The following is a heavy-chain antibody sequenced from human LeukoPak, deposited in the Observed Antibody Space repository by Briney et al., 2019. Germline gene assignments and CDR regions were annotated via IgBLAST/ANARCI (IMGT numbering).Heavy chain of an antibody. CDR1: GGSISNYY. D-gene: IGHD5-24*01. Sequence: SETLSLTCTVSGGSISNYYWSWIRQPPGKGLEWIGYMSYSGSTNYNPSLKSRVTISVDTSKNQFSLKLSSVTAADTAVYYCARDSRRDGYNILDYRGQGTLVTVSS. V-gene: IGHV4-59*01. J-gene: IGHJ4*02. CDR2: MSYSGST. CDR3: ARDSRRDGYNILDY.